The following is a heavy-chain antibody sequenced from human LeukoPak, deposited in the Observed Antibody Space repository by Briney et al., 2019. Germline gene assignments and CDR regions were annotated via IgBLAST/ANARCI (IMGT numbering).Heavy chain of an antibody. J-gene: IGHJ4*02. CDR1: GYSISSGYY. CDR2: TYHSGST. V-gene: IGHV4-38-2*02. Sequence: SETLSLTCAVSGYSISSGYYWGWIRQPPGKGLEWIGSTYHSGSTYYNPSLKSRVTISVDTSKNQFSLKLSSVTAADTAVYYCARDRRPYDYYDSSGYYYYFDYWGQGTLVTVSS. CDR3: ARDRRPYDYYDSSGYYYYFDY. D-gene: IGHD3-22*01.